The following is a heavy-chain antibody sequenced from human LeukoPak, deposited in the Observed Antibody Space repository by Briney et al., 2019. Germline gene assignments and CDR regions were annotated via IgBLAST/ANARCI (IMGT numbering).Heavy chain of an antibody. CDR1: GGSISSYY. Sequence: SETLSLTCTVSGGSISSYYWSWIRQPAGKGLEWTGRIYTSGSTNYNPSLKSRVTMSVDTSKNQFSLKLSSVTAADTAVYYCARSPWYCSSTSCYGGYYMDVWGKGTTVTVSS. V-gene: IGHV4-4*07. D-gene: IGHD2-2*01. CDR3: ARSPWYCSSTSCYGGYYMDV. J-gene: IGHJ6*03. CDR2: IYTSGST.